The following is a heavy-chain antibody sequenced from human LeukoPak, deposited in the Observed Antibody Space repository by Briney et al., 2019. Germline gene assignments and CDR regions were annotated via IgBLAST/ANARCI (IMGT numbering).Heavy chain of an antibody. CDR3: AKSPDVALVNFDY. Sequence: GGSLRLSCAASGFTFSGYAITWVRQAPGKGLEWVSTISASGGTTYYADSVKGRFTISRDNSKDTLHLQMNSLRAEDTAVYYCAKSPDVALVNFDYWGQGSLVTVSS. CDR1: GFTFSGYA. J-gene: IGHJ4*02. V-gene: IGHV3-23*01. CDR2: ISASGGTT. D-gene: IGHD3-3*02.